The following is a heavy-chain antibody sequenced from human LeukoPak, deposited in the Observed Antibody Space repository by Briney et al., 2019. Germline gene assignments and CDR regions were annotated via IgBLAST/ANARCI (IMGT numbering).Heavy chain of an antibody. V-gene: IGHV3-23*01. J-gene: IGHJ4*02. D-gene: IGHD3-22*01. CDR1: GFTFSSYG. CDR2: ISGSGGST. Sequence: GGSLRLSCAASGFTFSSYGMSWVRQAPGKGLEWVSAISGSGGSTYYADSVKGRFTISRDNSKNTLYLQMNSLRAEDTAVYYCARERGEYYYDSSGYLDYWGQGTLVTVSS. CDR3: ARERGEYYYDSSGYLDY.